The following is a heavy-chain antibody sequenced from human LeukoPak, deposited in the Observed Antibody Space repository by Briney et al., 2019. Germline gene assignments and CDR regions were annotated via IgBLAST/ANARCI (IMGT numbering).Heavy chain of an antibody. CDR3: ARGEYGSGSYHIDY. V-gene: IGHV3-21*01. Sequence: GSLRHSCAASGFTLRRDSINWVRQAPGGGLESVSFISGNSAYIYYADSVKGRFTISRDNAKNSLYLQMNSLRAEDTAVYYCARGEYGSGSYHIDYWGQGTLVTVSS. J-gene: IGHJ4*02. D-gene: IGHD3-10*01. CDR1: GFTLRRDS. CDR2: ISGNSAYI.